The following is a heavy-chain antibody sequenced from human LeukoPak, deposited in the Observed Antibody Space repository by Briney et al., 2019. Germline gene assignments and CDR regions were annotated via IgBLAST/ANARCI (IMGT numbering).Heavy chain of an antibody. V-gene: IGHV4-34*01. J-gene: IGHJ5*02. CDR3: ARHYGP. CDR2: INHSGST. Sequence: SETLSLTCAVNGGSFSDHYWSWIRQPPGKGLEWIGEINHSGSTNYNPSLKSRVTISVDTSKNQFSLRLSSVTAADTAVYYCARHYGPWGQGTLVTVSS. CDR1: GGSFSDHY. D-gene: IGHD3-16*01.